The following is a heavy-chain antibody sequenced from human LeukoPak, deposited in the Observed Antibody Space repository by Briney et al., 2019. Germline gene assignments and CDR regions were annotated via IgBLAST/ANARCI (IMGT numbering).Heavy chain of an antibody. CDR3: ARDRYGGSHGGDFDY. CDR2: INPSGGSA. J-gene: IGHJ4*02. D-gene: IGHD1-26*01. V-gene: IGHV1-46*01. CDR1: GYTFTSYY. Sequence: GASVKVSCKASGYTFTSYYMHWARQAPGQGLEWMGIINPSGGSASYAQKFQGRVTMTRDTSTSTVYMELSSLRSEDTAVYYCARDRYGGSHGGDFDYWGQGTLVTVSS.